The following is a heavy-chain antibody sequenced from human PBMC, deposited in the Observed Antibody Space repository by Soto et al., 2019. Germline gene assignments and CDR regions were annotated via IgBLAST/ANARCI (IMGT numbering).Heavy chain of an antibody. CDR1: GFTFSSYS. CDR3: ARDQVPGLDAFDI. J-gene: IGHJ3*02. CDR2: ISRSAGNT. V-gene: IGHV3-21*01. Sequence: SCAASGFTFSSYSMNWVRQAPGKGLEWVSSISRSAGNTYYADSVKGRFTISRDNAKNSMYLQMNSLRAEDTAVYYCARDQVPGLDAFDIWGQGTMLTVSS.